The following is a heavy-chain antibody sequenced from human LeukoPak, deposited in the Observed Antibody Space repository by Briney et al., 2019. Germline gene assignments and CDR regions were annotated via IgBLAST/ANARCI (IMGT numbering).Heavy chain of an antibody. J-gene: IGHJ3*02. CDR2: INHSGST. Sequence: SETLSLTCAVYGGSFSGYYWSWIRQPPGKGLEWIGEINHSGSTNYNPSLKSRVTISVDTSKNQFSLKLSSVTAAETAVYYCARDSSGWSAAFDIWGQGTMVTVSS. V-gene: IGHV4-34*01. CDR3: ARDSSGWSAAFDI. D-gene: IGHD6-19*01. CDR1: GGSFSGYY.